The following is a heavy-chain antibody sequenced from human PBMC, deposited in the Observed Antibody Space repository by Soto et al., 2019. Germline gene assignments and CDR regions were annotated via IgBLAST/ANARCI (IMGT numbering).Heavy chain of an antibody. CDR2: INPSGGST. J-gene: IGHJ5*02. CDR3: ARVYPSDTRYGYVGNNWFDP. CDR1: GYTFTSYY. V-gene: IGHV1-46*03. Sequence: QVQLVQSGAEVKKPGASVKVSCKASGYTFTSYYMHWVRQAPGQGLEWMGIINPSGGSTSYAQKCQGRVTRTRDTSTRTVYMELSSLRSEDTAVYYCARVYPSDTRYGYVGNNWFDPWGQGTLVTVSS. D-gene: IGHD5-18*01.